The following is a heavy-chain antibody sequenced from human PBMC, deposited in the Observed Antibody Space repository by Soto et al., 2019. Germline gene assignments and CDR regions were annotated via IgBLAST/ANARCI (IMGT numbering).Heavy chain of an antibody. CDR3: ARVPAAIFSAFDI. D-gene: IGHD2-2*02. V-gene: IGHV3-64*01. Sequence: GGSLRLSCAASGFTFSSYAMHWVRQAPGKGLEYVSAISSNGGSTYYANSVKGRFTISRDNSKNTLYLQMGSLRAEDMAVYYCARVPAAIFSAFDIWGQGTMVTVSS. CDR1: GFTFSSYA. J-gene: IGHJ3*02. CDR2: ISSNGGST.